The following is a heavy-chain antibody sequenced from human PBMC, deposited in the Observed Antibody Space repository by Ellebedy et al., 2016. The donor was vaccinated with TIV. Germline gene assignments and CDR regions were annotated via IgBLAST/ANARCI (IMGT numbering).Heavy chain of an antibody. Sequence: GGSLRLXXAASGFIFSNAWMNWVRPAPGKGLEWVGRIKGKTDGGTRDFAAPVKGRFSISRDDSKNTVSLQMDSLRTEDTAVYYCAAGTGYSDFDYWGQGTLVTVSS. CDR1: GFIFSNAW. CDR3: AAGTGYSDFDY. V-gene: IGHV3-15*01. CDR2: IKGKTDGGTR. J-gene: IGHJ4*02. D-gene: IGHD2-15*01.